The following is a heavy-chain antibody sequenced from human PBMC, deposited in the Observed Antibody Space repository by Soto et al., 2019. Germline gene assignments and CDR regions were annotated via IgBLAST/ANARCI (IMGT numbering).Heavy chain of an antibody. J-gene: IGHJ4*02. Sequence: PSETLSLTCSVSDDSINSDKYYWGWIRQPPGKGMEWIGSIYYRGNAYYNPSLQTRVTISLEKSRSQFSLKLNSVTAAVSVVYFCARLEGLATISYYFDFWGPGALVTVSS. CDR2: IYYRGNA. CDR3: ARLEGLATISYYFDF. D-gene: IGHD3-9*01. CDR1: DDSINSDKYY. V-gene: IGHV4-39*01.